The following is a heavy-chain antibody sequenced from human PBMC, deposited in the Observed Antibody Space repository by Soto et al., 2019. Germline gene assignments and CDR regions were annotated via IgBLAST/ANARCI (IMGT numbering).Heavy chain of an antibody. Sequence: HPGGSLRLSCAASGFTFSSYAMHWVRQAPGKGLEWVAVISYDGSNKYYADSVKGRFTISRDNSKNTLYLQMNSLRAEDTAVYYCAREGDFWSGYYLTTTSHFDYWGQGTLVTVSS. V-gene: IGHV3-30-3*01. CDR1: GFTFSSYA. CDR2: ISYDGSNK. CDR3: AREGDFWSGYYLTTTSHFDY. J-gene: IGHJ4*02. D-gene: IGHD3-3*01.